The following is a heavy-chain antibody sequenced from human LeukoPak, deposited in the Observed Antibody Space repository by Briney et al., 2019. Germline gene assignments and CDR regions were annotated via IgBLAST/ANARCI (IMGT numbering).Heavy chain of an antibody. J-gene: IGHJ6*02. D-gene: IGHD4-17*01. V-gene: IGHV4-59*01. CDR2: IYYSGST. CDR1: GGSISSYY. CDR3: ASDRHTDYYYYGMDV. Sequence: SETLSLTCTVSGGSISSYYWSWIRQPPGKGLEWIGYIYYSGSTNYNPSLKSRVTISVDTSKNQFSLKLSSVTAADTAVYYCASDRHTDYYYYGMDVWGQGTTVTVSS.